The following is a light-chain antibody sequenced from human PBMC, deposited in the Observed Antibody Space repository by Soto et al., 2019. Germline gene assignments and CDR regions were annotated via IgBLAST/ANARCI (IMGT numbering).Light chain of an antibody. V-gene: IGKV1-9*01. CDR2: SAS. CDR1: QDISSY. Sequence: DIPLTQSPSFLSASVGDRVTITCRASQDISSYLAWYQQRPGKDPRVLTHSASTLQSGVPSRFSATGSGTTFTLTISSLQPEDIATYYCQQLNRFPRTFGQGTKVEV. CDR3: QQLNRFPRT. J-gene: IGKJ1*01.